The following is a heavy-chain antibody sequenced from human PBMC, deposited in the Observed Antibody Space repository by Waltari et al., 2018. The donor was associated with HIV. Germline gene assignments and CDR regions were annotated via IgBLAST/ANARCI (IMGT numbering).Heavy chain of an antibody. Sequence: QEQLVQSGAEVKKPGSSVKVSCKASGGTFSSNYISWVRQAPGQGLEWMGNISRVFESTTYAQKFHGRLTISADESTSTVFMELSSLSFDDTAVYYCARGSSGSYRWFDPWGHGTLVTVSS. CDR1: GGTFSSNY. CDR2: ISRVFEST. J-gene: IGHJ5*02. D-gene: IGHD1-26*01. CDR3: ARGSSGSYRWFDP. V-gene: IGHV1-69*15.